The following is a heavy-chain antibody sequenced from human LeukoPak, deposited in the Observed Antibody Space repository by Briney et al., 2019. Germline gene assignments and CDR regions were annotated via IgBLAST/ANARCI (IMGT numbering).Heavy chain of an antibody. CDR1: GFTFSDYY. CDR3: ARGFRIAARPVDY. CDR2: ISSSGSTL. V-gene: IGHV3-11*04. J-gene: IGHJ4*02. Sequence: GGSLRLSCAASGFTFSDYYVSWIRQAPGKGLEWVSYISSSGSTLYYADSVKGRITISRDNAKNSLYLQMNSLRAEDTAVYYCARGFRIAARPVDYWGQGTLVTVSS. D-gene: IGHD6-6*01.